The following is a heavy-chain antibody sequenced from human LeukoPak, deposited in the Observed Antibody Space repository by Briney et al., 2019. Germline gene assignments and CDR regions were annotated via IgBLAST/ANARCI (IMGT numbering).Heavy chain of an antibody. CDR3: ARAGYQGYFDY. CDR1: GGSISSYY. Sequence: SETLSLTCTVSGGSISSYYWSWIRQPPGKGLEWIASGDYSGGKYYNPSLESRVATSTDMSKSQISLKLTSVTAADTAVYYCARAGYQGYFDYWGQGTLVTVSS. CDR2: GDYSGGK. V-gene: IGHV4-59*12. J-gene: IGHJ4*02. D-gene: IGHD2-15*01.